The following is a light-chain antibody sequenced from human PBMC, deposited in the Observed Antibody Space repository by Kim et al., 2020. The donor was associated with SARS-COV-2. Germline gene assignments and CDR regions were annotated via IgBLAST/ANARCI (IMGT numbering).Light chain of an antibody. CDR3: NSRDSSGNHLDVV. CDR2: GKN. J-gene: IGLJ2*01. Sequence: SSELTQDPAVSVALGQTVRITCQGDSLRSYYASWYQQKPGQAPVLVIYGKNNRPSGIPDRFSGPSPGNTASLTITGAQAEDEADYYCNSRDSSGNHLDVV. V-gene: IGLV3-19*01. CDR1: SLRSYY.